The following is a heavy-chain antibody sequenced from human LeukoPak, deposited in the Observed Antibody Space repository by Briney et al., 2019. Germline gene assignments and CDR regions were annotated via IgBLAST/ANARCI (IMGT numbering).Heavy chain of an antibody. D-gene: IGHD2-2*01. Sequence: GGSLRLSCVTSGFTFSSYAMSWVRQTPGEGLEWASAISPSGGGTYYADSVRGRFTISRDNSKNTLYLQMNTLRVDDTAVYYCAKGDIVVQPAARPFDYWGQGALVTVSS. CDR2: ISPSGGGT. J-gene: IGHJ4*02. CDR1: GFTFSSYA. V-gene: IGHV3-23*01. CDR3: AKGDIVVQPAARPFDY.